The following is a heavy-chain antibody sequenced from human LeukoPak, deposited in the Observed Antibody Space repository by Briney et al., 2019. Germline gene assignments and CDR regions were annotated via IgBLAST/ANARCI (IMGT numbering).Heavy chain of an antibody. V-gene: IGHV3-9*01. CDR2: ISWNSGSI. Sequence: PGGSLRLSCAASGFTFDDYAMHWVRQAPGKGLEWVSGISWNSGSIGYADSVKGRFTISRDNAKNSLYLQMNSLRAEDTALYYCAKDIQGTYFFDYWGQGTLVTVSS. J-gene: IGHJ4*02. CDR3: AKDIQGTYFFDY. D-gene: IGHD1-1*01. CDR1: GFTFDDYA.